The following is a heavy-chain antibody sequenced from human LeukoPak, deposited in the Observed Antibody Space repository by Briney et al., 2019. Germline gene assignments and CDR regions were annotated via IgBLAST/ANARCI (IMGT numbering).Heavy chain of an antibody. CDR1: GFTFSSYA. V-gene: IGHV3-23*01. CDR3: ANDHAYYYDSSGYWSFDY. CDR2: ISGSGGST. Sequence: GGSLRLSCAASGFTFSSYAMSWVRQAPGKGPEWVSAISGSGGSTYYADSVKGRFTISRDNSKNTLYLQMNSLRAEDTAVYYCANDHAYYYDSSGYWSFDYWGQGTLVTVSS. J-gene: IGHJ4*02. D-gene: IGHD3-22*01.